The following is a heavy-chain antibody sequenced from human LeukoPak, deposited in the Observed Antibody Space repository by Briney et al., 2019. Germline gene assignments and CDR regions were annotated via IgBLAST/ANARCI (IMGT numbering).Heavy chain of an antibody. CDR2: ISSSGSTI. V-gene: IGHV3-48*03. D-gene: IGHD6-19*01. Sequence: GGSLRLSCAAPGFTFSSYEMNWVRQAPGKGLEWVSYISSSGSTIYYADSVKGRFTISRDNAKNSLYLQMNSLRAEDTAVYYGARDRAAGKGYFDYWGQGTLVTVSS. CDR1: GFTFSSYE. CDR3: ARDRAAGKGYFDY. J-gene: IGHJ4*02.